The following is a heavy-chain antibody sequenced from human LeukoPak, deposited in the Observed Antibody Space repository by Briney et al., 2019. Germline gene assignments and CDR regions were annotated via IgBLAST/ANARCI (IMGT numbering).Heavy chain of an antibody. CDR2: IYYSGST. D-gene: IGHD1-26*01. CDR1: GGSISSYY. Sequence: SETLSLTCTVSGGSISSYYWSWIRQPPRKGLEWIGYIYYSGSTNYNPSLKSRVTISVDTSKNQFSLKLSSVTAADTAVYYCARTGSYYIGGYFDYWGQGTLVTVSS. V-gene: IGHV4-59*01. CDR3: ARTGSYYIGGYFDY. J-gene: IGHJ4*02.